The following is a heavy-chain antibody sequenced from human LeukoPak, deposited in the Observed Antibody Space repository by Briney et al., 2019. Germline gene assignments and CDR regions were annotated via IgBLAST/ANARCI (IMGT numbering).Heavy chain of an antibody. J-gene: IGHJ4*02. CDR2: IYSGGST. V-gene: IGHV3-53*01. Sequence: GGSLRLSCAASGFTVSSNYMSWVRQAPGKGLEWVSVIYSGGSTYYADSVKGRFTISRDNSKNTLYLQMNSLRAEDTAVYYCARDEHYDYGDYYFDYWGQGTLVTVSS. CDR1: GFTVSSNY. D-gene: IGHD4-17*01. CDR3: ARDEHYDYGDYYFDY.